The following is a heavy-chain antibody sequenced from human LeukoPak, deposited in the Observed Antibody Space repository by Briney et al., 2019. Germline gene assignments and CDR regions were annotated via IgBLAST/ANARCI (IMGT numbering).Heavy chain of an antibody. Sequence: GGPLRLSCAASGFIFSSYGMHWFRQAPGKGLEWVATIWYDGSNKNHVDSVKGRFTISRDNSKNTLFLQMNSLRAEDTAVYYCARDDGPNDYWGQGSRVTVPS. CDR3: ARDDGPNDY. D-gene: IGHD5-24*01. J-gene: IGHJ4*01. CDR2: IWYDGSNK. CDR1: GFIFSSYG. V-gene: IGHV3-33*01.